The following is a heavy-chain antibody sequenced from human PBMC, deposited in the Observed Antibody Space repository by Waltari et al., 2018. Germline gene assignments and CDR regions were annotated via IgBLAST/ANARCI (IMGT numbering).Heavy chain of an antibody. CDR3: SVSLNS. V-gene: IGHV3-7*01. Sequence: EVQLVESGGGLVQPGGSLRLSCAASGFNFNNYWMDWVRQAPGKGLEWVANIKHDGTESHYVGSVKGRFTVSRDIAHNLLYLQMDSLRVEDTAVYYCSVSLNSWGQGTLVTVSS. CDR1: GFNFNNYW. J-gene: IGHJ4*02. CDR2: IKHDGTES.